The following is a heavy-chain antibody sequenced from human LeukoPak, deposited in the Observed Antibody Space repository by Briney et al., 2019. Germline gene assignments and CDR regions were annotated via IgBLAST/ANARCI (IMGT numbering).Heavy chain of an antibody. J-gene: IGHJ4*02. D-gene: IGHD7-27*01. CDR1: GFTFSTYT. CDR2: IGNNGGGI. CDR3: AIDPNWGTHS. Sequence: GGSLRLSCAASGFTFSTYTMYWVRHPPGKGLEWVSIIGNNGGGIHYADSVRGRFTISRDNSKNALYLQMNSLRVEDTAVYYCAIDPNWGTHSWGQGVLVTVSS. V-gene: IGHV3-23*01.